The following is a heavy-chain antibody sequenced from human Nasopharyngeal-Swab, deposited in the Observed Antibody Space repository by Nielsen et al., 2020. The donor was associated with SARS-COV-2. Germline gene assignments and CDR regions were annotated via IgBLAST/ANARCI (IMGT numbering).Heavy chain of an antibody. V-gene: IGHV3-7*01. J-gene: IGHJ4*02. D-gene: IGHD4-23*01. CDR2: IKQDGSEK. Sequence: GESLKISCVASGFTFNSYYMSWVRQAPGKGLEWVATIKQDGSEKYYVDSVKGRFTISRDNAKNSLYLQMNSPRAEDTAVFYCARGIRLRWQNVHYFDFWGQGTLVTVSS. CDR3: ARGIRLRWQNVHYFDF. CDR1: GFTFNSYY.